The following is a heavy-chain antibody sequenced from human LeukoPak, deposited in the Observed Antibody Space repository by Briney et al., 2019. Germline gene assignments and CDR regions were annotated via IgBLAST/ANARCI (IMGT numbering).Heavy chain of an antibody. Sequence: NPSETLSLTCTVSGDSISTYYWSWIRQPPGKGLEWIGYVYYSGSTNYNPSLKSRVTISVDTSKNQFSLKLSSVTAADTAVYYCARLPGFRDAFDIWGQGTMVTVSS. CDR1: GDSISTYY. CDR3: ARLPGFRDAFDI. CDR2: VYYSGST. V-gene: IGHV4-59*08. J-gene: IGHJ3*02.